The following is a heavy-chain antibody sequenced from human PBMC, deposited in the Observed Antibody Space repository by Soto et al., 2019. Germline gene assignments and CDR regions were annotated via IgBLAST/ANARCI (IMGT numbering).Heavy chain of an antibody. D-gene: IGHD2-15*01. CDR1: GFSFSHYA. CDR2: ISYDGNIK. V-gene: IGHV3-30-3*01. CDR3: ARAGYCSGGRCYSPYYYYYGMDV. J-gene: IGHJ6*02. Sequence: GGSLRLSCGASGFSFSHYAMHWVRQSPGKGLECVAVISYDGNIKRYADSVKGRFTISRDNSENTLYLQMNSLSPEDTAVYYCARAGYCSGGRCYSPYYYYYGMDVWRQGTTVTVSS.